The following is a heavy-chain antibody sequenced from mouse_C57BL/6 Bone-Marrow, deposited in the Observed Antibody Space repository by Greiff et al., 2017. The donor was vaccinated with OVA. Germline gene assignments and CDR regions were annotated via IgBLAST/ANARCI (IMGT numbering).Heavy chain of an antibody. D-gene: IGHD1-1*01. Sequence: QVQLQQPGAELVKPGASVKMSCKASGYTFTSYWITWVKQRPGQGLEWIGDIYPGSGSTNYNEKFKSKATLTVDTSSSTAYMQLSSLTSEDSAVYYCARIKRCPVYYYAMDYWGQGTSVTVSS. CDR2: IYPGSGST. V-gene: IGHV1-55*01. CDR1: GYTFTSYW. J-gene: IGHJ4*01. CDR3: ARIKRCPVYYYAMDY.